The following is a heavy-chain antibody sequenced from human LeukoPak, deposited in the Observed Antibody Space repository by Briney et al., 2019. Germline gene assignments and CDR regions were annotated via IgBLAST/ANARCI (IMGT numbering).Heavy chain of an antibody. D-gene: IGHD3-10*01. CDR2: ISSSGSTI. J-gene: IGHJ4*02. CDR1: GFTFSSYE. CDR3: ARSPNYKGYFDY. V-gene: IGHV3-48*03. Sequence: GGSLRLSCAASGFTFSSYEMNWVRQAPGKGLEWVSYISSSGSTIYYADSVKGRFTISRDNAKNSLYLQMNSLGAEDTAVYYCARSPNYKGYFDYWGQGTLVTVSS.